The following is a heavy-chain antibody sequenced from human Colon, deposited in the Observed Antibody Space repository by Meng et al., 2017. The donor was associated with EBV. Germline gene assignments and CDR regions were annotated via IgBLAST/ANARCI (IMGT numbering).Heavy chain of an antibody. V-gene: IGHV4-39*01. Sequence: LWDSGLGLVKPSGTLSLTCTVSGGPISRTGTCGGWIRQPPGKGLEWIGSQCHADDTYYNPSLMGRVTISVDTSKNQVSLKLTSVTAADTSIYYCARHTFSGNPGGIDSWGQGILVTVSS. D-gene: IGHD4-23*01. J-gene: IGHJ4*02. CDR3: ARHTFSGNPGGIDS. CDR1: GGPISRTGTC. CDR2: QCHADDT.